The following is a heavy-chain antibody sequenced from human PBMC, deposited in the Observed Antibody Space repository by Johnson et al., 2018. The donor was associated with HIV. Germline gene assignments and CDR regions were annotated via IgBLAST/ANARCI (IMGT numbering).Heavy chain of an antibody. J-gene: IGHJ3*02. CDR1: GFTFSSYG. CDR2: IRYDGRNK. D-gene: IGHD6-6*01. CDR3: AKERNWSAYASASPGAFDM. V-gene: IGHV3-30*02. Sequence: QVQLVESGGGVVQPGGSLRLSCAAFGFTFSSYGMHWVRQAPGKGLEWVAFIRYDGRNKYYADSVKGRFTISRDNSKNTLYLQMNSLRAEDTAVYYCAKERNWSAYASASPGAFDMWGQGTMVTVAS.